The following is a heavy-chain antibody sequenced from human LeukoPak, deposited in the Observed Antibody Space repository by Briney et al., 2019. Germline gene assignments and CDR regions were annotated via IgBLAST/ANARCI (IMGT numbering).Heavy chain of an antibody. V-gene: IGHV3-20*04. CDR3: ARERYYYDSSGPDY. Sequence: GGSLRLSCAASGFTFDDHGMSWVRQAPGKGLEWVSTVNWNDGSTAYADSVKGRFTISRDNAKNSLYLQMNSLRAEDTAVYYCARERYYYDSSGPDYWGQGTLVTVSS. J-gene: IGHJ4*02. D-gene: IGHD3-22*01. CDR2: VNWNDGST. CDR1: GFTFDDHG.